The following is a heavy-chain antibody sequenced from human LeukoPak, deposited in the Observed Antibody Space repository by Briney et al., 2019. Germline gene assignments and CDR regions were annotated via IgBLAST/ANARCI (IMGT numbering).Heavy chain of an antibody. CDR1: GYTLIELF. CDR2: FYPEDGET. D-gene: IGHD4-17*01. J-gene: IGHJ5*02. Sequence: ASVKVSCKVSGYTLIELFMHWVRQAPGKGLEWMGGFYPEDGETIYEQKFQGRVTMTEDTATDTAYMRQSSLRSEDTAVYYCATTSPTRPYGDYVWGWFDPWGQGTLVTVCS. CDR3: ATTSPTRPYGDYVWGWFDP. V-gene: IGHV1-24*01.